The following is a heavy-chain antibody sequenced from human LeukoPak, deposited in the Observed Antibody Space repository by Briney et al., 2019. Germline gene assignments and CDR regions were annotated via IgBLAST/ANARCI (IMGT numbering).Heavy chain of an antibody. J-gene: IGHJ4*02. CDR2: INPSGGST. CDR1: GYTFTSYY. Sequence: ASVKVSCKASGYTFTSYYMHWVRQAPGQGLEWMGIINPSGGSTSYAQMFQGRVTMTRDTSTSTVYMEPSSLRSEDTAVYYCARDLQRGYSYGPGDYWGQGTLVTVSS. V-gene: IGHV1-46*01. D-gene: IGHD5-18*01. CDR3: ARDLQRGYSYGPGDY.